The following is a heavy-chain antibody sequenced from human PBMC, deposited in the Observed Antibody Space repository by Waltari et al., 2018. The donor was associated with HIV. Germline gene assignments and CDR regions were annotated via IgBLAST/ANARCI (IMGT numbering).Heavy chain of an antibody. Sequence: QVQLQESGPGLVKPSGTLSLTCAVSGGSITSSNWWSWVRQPPGKGLEWIGENYHSGSTNYNPSLKSRVTISLDKSKNQFSLKLSSVTAADTALYYCAGSRSSGSSVYYGMDVWGQGTTVTVSS. D-gene: IGHD3-22*01. V-gene: IGHV4-4*02. CDR1: GGSITSSNW. J-gene: IGHJ6*02. CDR2: NYHSGST. CDR3: AGSRSSGSSVYYGMDV.